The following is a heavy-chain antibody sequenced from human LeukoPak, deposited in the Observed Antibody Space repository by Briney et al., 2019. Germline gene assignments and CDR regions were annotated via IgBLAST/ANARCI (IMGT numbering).Heavy chain of an antibody. CDR3: ARVAGEKYVAVEDWLDT. CDR1: GYTFTGYT. CDR2: MNPNRGDT. V-gene: IGHV1-2*02. J-gene: IGHJ5*02. D-gene: IGHD3-16*01. Sequence: GASVKVSCKASGYTFTGYTLHWVRQAPGQGLEWMGWMNPNRGDTYYALKFRGRVTMTRDTSVSTAYMQLSSLKYDDTAVYYCARVAGEKYVAVEDWLDTWGQGTLVTVSS.